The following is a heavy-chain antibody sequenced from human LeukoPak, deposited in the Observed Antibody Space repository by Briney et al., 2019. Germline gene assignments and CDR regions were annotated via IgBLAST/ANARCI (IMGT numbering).Heavy chain of an antibody. CDR1: GGSFSGYY. CDR3: ARGPSPVTASYYFGY. V-gene: IGHV4-34*01. J-gene: IGHJ4*02. CDR2: INHSGST. Sequence: SETLSLTCAVYGGSFSGYYWSWIRQPPGEGLEWIGEINHSGSTNYNPSVKSRVTISVDTSKNQFSLNLNSVTAADTAVYYCARGPSPVTASYYFGYWGQGTLVTVSS. D-gene: IGHD2-21*02.